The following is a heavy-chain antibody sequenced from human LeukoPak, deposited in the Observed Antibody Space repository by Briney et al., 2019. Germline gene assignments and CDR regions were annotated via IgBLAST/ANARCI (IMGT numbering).Heavy chain of an antibody. CDR2: INPSAGST. CDR1: GYTFTSHY. V-gene: IGHV1-46*01. CDR3: AAPGASGFVGNFWSGPLDF. Sequence: GASVKVSCRASGYTFTSHYMHWVRQAPGQGLEWMGIINPSAGSTSYPQKFQGRITMTRDTSTSTVYMELSSLRSEDTAVYYCAAPGASGFVGNFWSGPLDFWGQGTRVTVSS. D-gene: IGHD3-3*01. J-gene: IGHJ4*02.